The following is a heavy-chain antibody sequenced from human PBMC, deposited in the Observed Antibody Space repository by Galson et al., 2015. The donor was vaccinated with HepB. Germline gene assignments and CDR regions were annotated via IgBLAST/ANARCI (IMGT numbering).Heavy chain of an antibody. D-gene: IGHD3-9*01. Sequence: ALVKPTQTLTQTFAGSGFTLNTPGLCVTWIRQPSGKALAWLAPIDWDDQIYYSTSLKTRLTISKDTAKNQVSLRMNNMDSVDTATYYCARIPLATGYFVDYWGQGILVTVSS. CDR3: ARIPLATGYFVDY. CDR2: IDWDDQI. J-gene: IGHJ4*02. V-gene: IGHV2-70*01. CDR1: GFTLNTPGLC.